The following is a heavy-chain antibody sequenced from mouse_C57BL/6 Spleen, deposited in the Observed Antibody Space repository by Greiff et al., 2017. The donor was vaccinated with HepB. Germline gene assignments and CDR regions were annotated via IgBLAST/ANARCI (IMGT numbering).Heavy chain of an antibody. V-gene: IGHV1-69*01. D-gene: IGHD1-1*01. CDR3: ARDTTVGGGAMDY. Sequence: QVQLQQPGAELVMPGASVKLSCKASGYTFTSYWMHWVKQRPGQGLEWIGEIDPSDSYTNYNQKFKGKSTLTVDKSSSTAYMQLSSLTSEDSAVYYCARDTTVGGGAMDYWGQGTSVTVSS. CDR2: IDPSDSYT. CDR1: GYTFTSYW. J-gene: IGHJ4*01.